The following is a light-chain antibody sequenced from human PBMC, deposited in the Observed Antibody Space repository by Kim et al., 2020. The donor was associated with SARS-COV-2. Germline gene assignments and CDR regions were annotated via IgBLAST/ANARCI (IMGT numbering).Light chain of an antibody. CDR2: GTS. CDR3: QQYNNWPLT. V-gene: IGKV3-15*01. Sequence: VCQGERATLSCRASQSVRSDLAWYQQKPGQAPRLLIYGTSTTATGIPARFSGSGSGTEFTLTISSLQSEDFAVYYCQQYNNWPLTFGGGTKVDIK. J-gene: IGKJ4*01. CDR1: QSVRSD.